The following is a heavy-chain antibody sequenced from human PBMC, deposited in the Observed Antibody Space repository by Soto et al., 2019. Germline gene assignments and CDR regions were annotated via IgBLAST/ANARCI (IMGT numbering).Heavy chain of an antibody. V-gene: IGHV1-2*02. CDR2: INPNSGGT. CDR3: ARSLTEGYCTITGCYTRPLYGMDV. Sequence: ASVKVSCKASGYTFSGYYIHWLRQAPGQGLEWMGWINPNSGGTNYAQKFQGRVTVTRDTPTSTTYMELSRLTSDDTAVYYCARSLTEGYCTITGCYTRPLYGMDVWGQGTTVTVSS. J-gene: IGHJ6*02. D-gene: IGHD2-2*02. CDR1: GYTFSGYY.